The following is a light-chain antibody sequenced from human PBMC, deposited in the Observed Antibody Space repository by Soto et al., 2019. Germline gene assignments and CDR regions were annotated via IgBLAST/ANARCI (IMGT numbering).Light chain of an antibody. CDR3: CSFVGDYTWV. J-gene: IGLJ2*01. V-gene: IGLV2-23*01. CDR2: EGS. Sequence: QSALTQPASVSGSPGQSITISCTGTSSDVGSYDFVSWYQHHPHKAPKLLIYEGSKRPSGVSGRFSGSKSANTASLTVSGLQAEDEAHYYCCSFVGDYTWVFGGGTKVTVL. CDR1: SSDVGSYDF.